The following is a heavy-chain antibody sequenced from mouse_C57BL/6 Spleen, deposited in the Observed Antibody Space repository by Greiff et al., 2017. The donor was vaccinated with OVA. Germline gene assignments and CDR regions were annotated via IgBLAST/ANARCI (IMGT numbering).Heavy chain of an antibody. CDR2: IDPSDSYT. J-gene: IGHJ3*01. CDR3: ARSYSNYEETWFAY. Sequence: QVQLKQPGAELVMPGASVKLSCKASGYTFTSYWMHWVKQRPGQGLEWIGEIDPSDSYTNYNQKFKGKSTLTVDKSSSTAYMQLSSLTSEDSAVYYCARSYSNYEETWFAYWGQGTLVTVSA. V-gene: IGHV1-69*01. CDR1: GYTFTSYW. D-gene: IGHD2-5*01.